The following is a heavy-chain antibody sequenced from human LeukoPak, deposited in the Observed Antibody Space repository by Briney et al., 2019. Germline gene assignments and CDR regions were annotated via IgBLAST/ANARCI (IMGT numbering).Heavy chain of an antibody. CDR3: ARGIVVAFDAFDI. CDR2: IIPIFGTA. Sequence: GASVKVSCKASGGTFISYAISWVRQAPGQGREGMGGIIPIFGTANYAQKFQGRVTITTDESTSTAYMELSSLRPEDTAVYYCARGIVVAFDAFDIWGQGTTVTVSS. D-gene: IGHD3-22*01. V-gene: IGHV1-69*05. CDR1: GGTFISYA. J-gene: IGHJ3*02.